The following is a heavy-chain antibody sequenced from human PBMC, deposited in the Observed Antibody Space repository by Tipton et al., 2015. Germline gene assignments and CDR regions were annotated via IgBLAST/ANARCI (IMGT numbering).Heavy chain of an antibody. CDR2: ISGTGDLT. V-gene: IGHV3-23*01. CDR1: GFTFSNYV. CDR3: AKDRNEVWSGFYPMYFDS. D-gene: IGHD3-3*01. J-gene: IGHJ4*01. Sequence: SLRLSCATSGFTFSNYVMNWVRRAPGKGLEWVSGISGTGDLTFYVDSVKGRFTTSRDNSKNTLYLQMEILRDEDTAIYYCAKDRNEVWSGFYPMYFDSWGHGSLVTVST.